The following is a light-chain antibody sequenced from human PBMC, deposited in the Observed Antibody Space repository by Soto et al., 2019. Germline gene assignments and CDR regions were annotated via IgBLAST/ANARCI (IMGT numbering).Light chain of an antibody. J-gene: IGKJ1*01. CDR3: QQYNDWPPWT. Sequence: EIVMTQSPATLSVSPGERATLSCRASQIVSSNLAWYQQKPGQAPRLLIYGASTRATGIPARFSGSGSGTEFTLTISSLQSEDFAVYYCQQYNDWPPWTFXQGTRVDIK. CDR2: GAS. CDR1: QIVSSN. V-gene: IGKV3-15*01.